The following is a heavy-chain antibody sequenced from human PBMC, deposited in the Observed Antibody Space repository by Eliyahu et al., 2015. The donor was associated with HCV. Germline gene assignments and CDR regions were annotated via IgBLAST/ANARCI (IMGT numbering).Heavy chain of an antibody. CDR3: ARDLYGSAVAGTYWFDP. J-gene: IGHJ5*02. Sequence: QVQLVQSGAEVKKPGASVKVSCXASGYTFTSYDINWVRQATGQGLEWMGWMNPNSGNTGYAQKFQGRVTMTRNTSISTAYMELSSLRSEDTAVYYCARDLYGSAVAGTYWFDPWGQGTLVTVSS. CDR2: MNPNSGNT. D-gene: IGHD6-19*01. V-gene: IGHV1-8*01. CDR1: GYTFTSYD.